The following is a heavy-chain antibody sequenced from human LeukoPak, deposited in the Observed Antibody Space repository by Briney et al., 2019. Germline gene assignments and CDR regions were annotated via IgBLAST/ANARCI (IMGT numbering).Heavy chain of an antibody. Sequence: QTGESLRLSCAASGLTFRPYAMSWVRQAPGKGLEWVSIMSSTGGSTYYADSVKGRFFISRDNSRNMVFLQMNSLRDEDTAVYYCARGGSQEITLHVFDYWGQGTLVTVSS. CDR2: MSSTGGST. CDR3: ARGGSQEITLHVFDY. V-gene: IGHV3-23*01. J-gene: IGHJ4*02. CDR1: GLTFRPYA. D-gene: IGHD3-16*01.